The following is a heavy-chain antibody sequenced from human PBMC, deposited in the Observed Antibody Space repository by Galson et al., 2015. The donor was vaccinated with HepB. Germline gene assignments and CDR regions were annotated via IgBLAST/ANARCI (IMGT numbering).Heavy chain of an antibody. D-gene: IGHD6-13*01. CDR3: ARDPYSSSWYEGYGMDV. CDR1: GGTFSSYA. J-gene: IGHJ6*02. Sequence: SVKVSCKASGGTFSSYAISWVRQAPGQGLEWMGGIIPIFGTANYAQKFQGRVTITADESTSTAYMELSSLRSEDTAVYYCARDPYSSSWYEGYGMDVWGQGTTVTVSS. V-gene: IGHV1-69*13. CDR2: IIPIFGTA.